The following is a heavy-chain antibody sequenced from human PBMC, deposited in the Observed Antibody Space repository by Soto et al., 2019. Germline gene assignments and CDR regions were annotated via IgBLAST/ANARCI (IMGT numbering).Heavy chain of an antibody. D-gene: IGHD4-4*01. CDR3: ARAGDYSIGNYYMDV. V-gene: IGHV1-2*04. CDR1: GYTFTGYY. Sequence: ASVKVSCKASGYTFTGYYMHWVRQAPGQGLEWMGWINPNSGGTNYAQKFQGWVTMTRDTSISTAYMELSRLRSDDTAVYYCARAGDYSIGNYYMDVWGKGTTVTVSS. CDR2: INPNSGGT. J-gene: IGHJ6*03.